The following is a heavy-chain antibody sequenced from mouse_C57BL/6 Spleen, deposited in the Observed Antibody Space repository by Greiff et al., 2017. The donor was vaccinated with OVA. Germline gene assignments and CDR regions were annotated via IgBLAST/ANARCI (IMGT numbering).Heavy chain of an antibody. V-gene: IGHV5-6*01. J-gene: IGHJ2*01. D-gene: IGHD1-1*01. CDR3: ARQGLDYGSSLFDY. CDR2: ISSGGSYT. Sequence: EVHLVESGGDLVKPGGSLKLSCAASGFTFSSYGMSWVRQTPDKRLEWVATISSGGSYTYYPDSVKGRFPISRDNAKNTLYLQLSSLKSEDTAMYYCARQGLDYGSSLFDYWGQGTTLTVSS. CDR1: GFTFSSYG.